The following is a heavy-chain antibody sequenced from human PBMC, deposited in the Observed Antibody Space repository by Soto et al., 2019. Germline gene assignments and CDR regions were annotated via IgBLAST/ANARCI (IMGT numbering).Heavy chain of an antibody. CDR3: ARSSAAMYYYYYGMDV. CDR1: GFTFSSYS. D-gene: IGHD2-2*01. V-gene: IGHV3-48*02. Sequence: EVQLVESGGGLVQPGGSLRLSCAASGFTFSSYSMNWVRQAPGKGLEWVSYISSSSSTIYYAVSVKGRFTISRDNAKNSLYLQMNSLRDEDTAVYYCARSSAAMYYYYYGMDVWGQGTTVTVSS. J-gene: IGHJ6*02. CDR2: ISSSSSTI.